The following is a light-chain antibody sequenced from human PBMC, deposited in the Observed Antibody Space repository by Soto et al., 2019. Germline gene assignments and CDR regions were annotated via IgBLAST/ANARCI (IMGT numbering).Light chain of an antibody. Sequence: QSVLTQPPSGSAAPGQKGTISCSGTTSNVGNNYVCWFQHLPGTAPKLLIYDTYKRPSGIPDRFSGSKSATSATLGITGLQTGDEADYYCATWDSSVSGVVFGGGTKLTVL. V-gene: IGLV1-51*01. CDR2: DTY. CDR3: ATWDSSVSGVV. CDR1: TSNVGNNY. J-gene: IGLJ3*02.